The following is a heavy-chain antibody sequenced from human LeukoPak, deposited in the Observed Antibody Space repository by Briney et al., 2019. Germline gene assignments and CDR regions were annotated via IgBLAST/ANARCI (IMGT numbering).Heavy chain of an antibody. D-gene: IGHD2-15*01. CDR2: ISGSGGST. CDR1: GFTFSSYA. Sequence: GGSLRLSCAASGFTFSSYAMSWVRQAPGKGLEWVSAISGSGGSTYYADSVKGRFTISRDNSKDSLYLQMNSLRAEDSAVYYCVRDNPRCCGVVPANIDDYWGQGTLVTVSS. J-gene: IGHJ4*02. CDR3: VRDNPRCCGVVPANIDDY. V-gene: IGHV3-23*01.